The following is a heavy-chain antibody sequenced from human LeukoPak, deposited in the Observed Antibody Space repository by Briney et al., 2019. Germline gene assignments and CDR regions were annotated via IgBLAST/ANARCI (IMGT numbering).Heavy chain of an antibody. Sequence: PGRSLRLSCAASGFTFSSYGLHWVRQAPGKGLEWVAVISYDGSNKYYVDSVKGRFTISRDNSKNTLYLQMNSLRAEDTAVYYCARTLVAAPGSKGGPWGQGTLVTVSS. J-gene: IGHJ5*02. CDR1: GFTFSSYG. CDR3: ARTLVAAPGSKGGP. CDR2: ISYDGSNK. V-gene: IGHV3-30*03. D-gene: IGHD6-13*01.